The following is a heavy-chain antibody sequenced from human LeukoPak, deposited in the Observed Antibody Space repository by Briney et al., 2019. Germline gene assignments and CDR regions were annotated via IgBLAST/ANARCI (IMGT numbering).Heavy chain of an antibody. V-gene: IGHV3-53*01. D-gene: IGHD6-13*01. J-gene: IGHJ4*02. Sequence: PGGSLRLSCAASGFTFSSNYMSWVRQAPGKGLEWVSVIYSGGSTYYADSVKGRFTISRDNSKNTLYLQMNSLRAEDTAVYYCARAGPAAGIDYWGQGTLVTVSS. CDR3: ARAGPAAGIDY. CDR2: IYSGGST. CDR1: GFTFSSNY.